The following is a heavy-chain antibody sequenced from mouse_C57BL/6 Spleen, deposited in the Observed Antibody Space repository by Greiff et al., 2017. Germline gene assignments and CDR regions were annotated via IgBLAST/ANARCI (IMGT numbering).Heavy chain of an antibody. J-gene: IGHJ2*01. D-gene: IGHD1-1*01. CDR1: GFTFSSYA. V-gene: IGHV5-4*01. CDR3: ARDPYGSSYSY. CDR2: ISDGGSYT. Sequence: EVQRVESGGGLVKPGGSLKLSCAASGFTFSSYAMSWVRQTPEKRLEWVATISDGGSYTYYPDNVKGRFTISRDNAKNNLYLQMSHLKSEDTAMYYCARDPYGSSYSYWGQGTTLTVSS.